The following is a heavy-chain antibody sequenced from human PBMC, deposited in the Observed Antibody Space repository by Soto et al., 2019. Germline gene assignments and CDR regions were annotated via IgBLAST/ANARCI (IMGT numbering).Heavy chain of an antibody. V-gene: IGHV3-21*01. CDR3: ARDQPGYSYGYGLGY. J-gene: IGHJ4*02. Sequence: EVQLVESGGGLVKPGGSLRLSCAASGFTFSSYSMNWVRQAPGKGLEWVSSISSSSSYIYYADSVKSRFTISRDNAKNSLYLQVNSLRAEDTSVYYCARDQPGYSYGYGLGYWGQGTLVTVSS. CDR1: GFTFSSYS. D-gene: IGHD5-18*01. CDR2: ISSSSSYI.